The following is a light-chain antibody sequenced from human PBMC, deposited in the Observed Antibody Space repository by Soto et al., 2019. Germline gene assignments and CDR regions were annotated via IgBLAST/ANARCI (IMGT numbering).Light chain of an antibody. CDR3: QQRSNWPPIFT. V-gene: IGKV3-11*01. CDR1: QSVSSY. Sequence: EIVLTQSPATLSLSPGERATLSCRASQSVSSYLAWYHQKPGQAPRLLIYDASNRATGIPARFSGSGSGTDFTLTISSLEPEDFAVYYCQQRSNWPPIFTFGPGTKLDIK. J-gene: IGKJ3*01. CDR2: DAS.